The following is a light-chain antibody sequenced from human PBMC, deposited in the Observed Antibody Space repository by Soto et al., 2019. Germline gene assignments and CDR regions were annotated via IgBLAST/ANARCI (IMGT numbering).Light chain of an antibody. CDR2: GIS. CDR3: QQYVTSSPRT. CDR1: HTISSSY. V-gene: IGKV3-20*01. Sequence: DIVLTQSPGTLSLSPGERATLSCSASHTISSSYLAWYQQKPGQAPRLLMYGISRRSTGIPHRFSGSGSGTDFTLTITRLEPEDVAVYYCQQYVTSSPRTFGQGTKVEIK. J-gene: IGKJ1*01.